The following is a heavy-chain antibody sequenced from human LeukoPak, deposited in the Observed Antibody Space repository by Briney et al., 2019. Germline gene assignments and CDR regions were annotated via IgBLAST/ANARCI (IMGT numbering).Heavy chain of an antibody. D-gene: IGHD3-22*01. CDR1: GGSISSYY. CDR2: IYYSGST. CDR3: ARVGYYDSSGYRYYFDY. Sequence: PSETLSLTCTVSGGSISSYYWSWIRQPPGKGLEWIGYIYYSGSTNYNPSLKSRVTISVDTSKNQFSLKLSSVTAADTAVYYCARVGYYDSSGYRYYFDYWGQGTLVTVSS. V-gene: IGHV4-59*08. J-gene: IGHJ4*02.